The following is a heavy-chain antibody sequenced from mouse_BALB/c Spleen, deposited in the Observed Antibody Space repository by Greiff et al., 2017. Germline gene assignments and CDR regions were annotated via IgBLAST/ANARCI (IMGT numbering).Heavy chain of an antibody. J-gene: IGHJ4*01. V-gene: IGHV5-9*03. Sequence: EVHLVESGGGLVKPGGSLKLSCAASGFTFSSYTMSWVRQTPEKRLEWVATISSGGGNTYYPDSVKGRFTISRDNAKNNLYLQMSSLRSEDTALYYCARYRGSSYGYAMDYWGQGTSVTVSS. CDR3: ARYRGSSYGYAMDY. CDR1: GFTFSSYT. D-gene: IGHD1-1*01. CDR2: ISSGGGNT.